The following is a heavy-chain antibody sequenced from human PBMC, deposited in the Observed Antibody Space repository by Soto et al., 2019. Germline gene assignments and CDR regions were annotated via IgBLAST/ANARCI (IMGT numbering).Heavy chain of an antibody. CDR2: ISAYNGNT. CDR3: ASEHSYVNDAFDI. J-gene: IGHJ3*02. Sequence: ASVXVAFKASCYTFTRYGIIFLRQAPGQGLEWMGWISAYNGNTNYAQKLQGRVTMTTDKSTSTDYMEMRSLRSDDTAAYYCASEHSYVNDAFDICGQRPMVNV. D-gene: IGHD5-18*01. CDR1: CYTFTRYG. V-gene: IGHV1-18*04.